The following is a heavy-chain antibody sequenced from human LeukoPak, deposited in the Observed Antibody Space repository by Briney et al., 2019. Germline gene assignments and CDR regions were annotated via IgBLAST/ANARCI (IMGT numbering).Heavy chain of an antibody. V-gene: IGHV4-59*11. D-gene: IGHD3-10*01. CDR2: IHYTGSTT. J-gene: IGHJ3*02. CDR1: GGSLTNLY. CDR3: TRIGEGSFVM. Sequence: PSETLSLTCTVSGGSLTNLYLSWIRQPPGKGLEWIGYIHYTGSTTKYNPSFKSRVSLSVDTSKNQFSLKMNSMSAADTAVYYCTRIGEGSFVMWGRGTMVTVSS.